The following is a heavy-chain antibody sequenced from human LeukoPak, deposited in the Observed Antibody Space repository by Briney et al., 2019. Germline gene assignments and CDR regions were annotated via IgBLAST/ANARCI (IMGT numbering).Heavy chain of an antibody. CDR3: AKGHSSIAAAGYFDY. CDR2: IYSGGST. J-gene: IGHJ4*02. V-gene: IGHV3-53*01. Sequence: GGSLRLSCAASGFTVSSNYMSWVRQAPGKGLEWVSVIYSGGSTYYADSVKGRFTISRDNSKNTLYLQMNSLRAEDTAVYYCAKGHSSIAAAGYFDYWGQGTLVTVSS. D-gene: IGHD6-13*01. CDR1: GFTVSSNY.